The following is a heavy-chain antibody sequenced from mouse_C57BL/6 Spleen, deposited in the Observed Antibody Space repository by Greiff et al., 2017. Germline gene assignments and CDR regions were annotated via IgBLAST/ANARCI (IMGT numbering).Heavy chain of an antibody. V-gene: IGHV2-3*01. D-gene: IGHD1-1*01. CDR3: AKLEGNYYGSKGYYAMDY. CDR1: GFSLTSYG. J-gene: IGHJ4*01. CDR2: IWGDGST. Sequence: QVQLKQSGPGLVAPSQSLSITCTVSGFSLTSYGVSWVRQPPGKGLEWLGVIWGDGSTNYHSALISRLSISKDNSKSQVFLKLNSLQTDDTATYYCAKLEGNYYGSKGYYAMDYWGQGTSVTVSS.